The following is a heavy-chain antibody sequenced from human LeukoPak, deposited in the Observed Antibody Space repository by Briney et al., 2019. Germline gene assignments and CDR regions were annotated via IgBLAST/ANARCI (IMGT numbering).Heavy chain of an antibody. CDR3: ARDRDSSSWYGIDY. CDR2: IYYSGST. J-gene: IGHJ4*02. Sequence: SETLSLTCTVPGGSISSYYWSWIRQPPGKGLEWIGYIYYSGSTNYNPSLKSRVTISVDTSKNQFSLKLSSVTAADTAVYYCARDRDSSSWYGIDYWGQGTLVTVSS. D-gene: IGHD6-13*01. V-gene: IGHV4-59*01. CDR1: GGSISSYY.